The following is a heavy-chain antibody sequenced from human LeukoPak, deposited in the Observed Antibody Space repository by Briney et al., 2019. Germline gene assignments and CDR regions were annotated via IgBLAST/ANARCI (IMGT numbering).Heavy chain of an antibody. D-gene: IGHD4-23*01. Sequence: GRSLRLSCAASGFTFDDYAMHWVRQAPGKGLEWVSGISWNSGSIGYADSVKGRFTISRDNAKNSLYLQMNSLRAEDMALYYCAKANDLPDGGAFDIWGQGTMVTVSS. CDR3: AKANDLPDGGAFDI. CDR2: ISWNSGSI. CDR1: GFTFDDYA. V-gene: IGHV3-9*03. J-gene: IGHJ3*02.